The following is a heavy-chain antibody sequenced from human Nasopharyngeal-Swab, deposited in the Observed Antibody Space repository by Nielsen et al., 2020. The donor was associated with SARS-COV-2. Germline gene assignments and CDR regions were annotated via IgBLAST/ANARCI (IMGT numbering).Heavy chain of an antibody. CDR3: ARDHKGSSPYFDY. V-gene: IGHV4-31*03. J-gene: IGHJ4*02. CDR1: GGSISSGGYY. CDR2: IYYSGST. Sequence: SDTLSLTCTVSGGSISSGGYYWSWIRQHPGKGLEWIGYIYYSGSTYYNPSLKSRVTISVDTSKNQFSLKLSSVTAADMAVYYCARDHKGSSPYFDYWGQGTLVTVSS. D-gene: IGHD6-6*01.